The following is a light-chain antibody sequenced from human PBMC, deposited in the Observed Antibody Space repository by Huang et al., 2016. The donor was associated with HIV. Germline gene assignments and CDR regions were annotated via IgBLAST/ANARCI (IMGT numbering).Light chain of an antibody. J-gene: IGKJ4*01. Sequence: EIVLTQSPGTLSLSPGERATLSCRASQSVSDPHLAWYRQKPVQTPRVLIDGVFTRATGIPDRFRGSGSGTDFTLTISRLEPDDFAVYYCQQFGTSPLTFGGGTKVEIK. V-gene: IGKV3-20*01. CDR3: QQFGTSPLT. CDR1: QSVSDPH. CDR2: GVF.